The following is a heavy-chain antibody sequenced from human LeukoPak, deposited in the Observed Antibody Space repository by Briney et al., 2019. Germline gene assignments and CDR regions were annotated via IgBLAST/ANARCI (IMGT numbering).Heavy chain of an antibody. V-gene: IGHV3-30*02. J-gene: IGHJ4*02. CDR3: AKVASSVYYDFWSGYYDY. Sequence: GRSLRLSCAASGFTFSSYGMHWVRQAPGRGLEWVAFIRYDGSNKYYADSVKGRFTISRDNSKNTLYLQMNSLRAEDTAVYYCAKVASSVYYDFWSGYYDYWGQGTLVTVSS. CDR2: IRYDGSNK. D-gene: IGHD3-3*01. CDR1: GFTFSSYG.